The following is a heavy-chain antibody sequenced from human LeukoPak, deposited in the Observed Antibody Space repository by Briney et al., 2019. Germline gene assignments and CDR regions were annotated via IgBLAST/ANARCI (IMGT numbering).Heavy chain of an antibody. D-gene: IGHD1-26*01. CDR3: VKDVGGSYAFDY. Sequence: GGSLRLSCSASGFTFSRYAMHWVRQAPGKGLEDVSGINDNGGRTHYEVSVKGRFSISRDNSKNTLHRQMSTLRAEDTALYYCVKDVGGSYAFDYWGQGILVTVAS. J-gene: IGHJ4*02. CDR1: GFTFSRYA. CDR2: INDNGGRT. V-gene: IGHV3-64D*09.